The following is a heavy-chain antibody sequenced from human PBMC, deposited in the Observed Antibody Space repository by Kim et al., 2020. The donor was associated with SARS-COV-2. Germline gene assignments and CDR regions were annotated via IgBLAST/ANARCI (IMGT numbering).Heavy chain of an antibody. CDR2: IIPIFGTA. D-gene: IGHD3-22*01. CDR3: ARDGITMIVGGGAYYYYGMDV. J-gene: IGHJ6*02. Sequence: SVKVSCKASGGTFSSYAISWVRQAPGQGLEWMGGIIPIFGTANYAQKFQGRVTITADESTSTAYMELSSLRSEDTAVYYCARDGITMIVGGGAYYYYGMDVWGQGTTVTVSS. CDR1: GGTFSSYA. V-gene: IGHV1-69*13.